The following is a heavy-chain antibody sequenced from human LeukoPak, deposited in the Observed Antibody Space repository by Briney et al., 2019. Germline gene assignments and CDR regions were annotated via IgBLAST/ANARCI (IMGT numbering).Heavy chain of an antibody. CDR3: AREGYDFWSGYYTHWFDP. V-gene: IGHV3-23*01. Sequence: SGGSLRLSCAASGFTFSSYAMSWVRQAPGKGLEWVSAISGSGGSTYYADSVKGRFTISRDNSKNTLYLQMNSLRAEDTAVYYCAREGYDFWSGYYTHWFDPWGQGTLVTVSS. D-gene: IGHD3-3*01. J-gene: IGHJ5*02. CDR1: GFTFSSYA. CDR2: ISGSGGST.